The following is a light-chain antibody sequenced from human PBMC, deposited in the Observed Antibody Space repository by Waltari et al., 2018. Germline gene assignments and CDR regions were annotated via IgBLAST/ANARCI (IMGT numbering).Light chain of an antibody. J-gene: IGKJ1*01. V-gene: IGKV3-20*01. CDR3: QNHERLPAT. CDR2: AAS. CDR1: SRVSKY. Sequence: EVVLTQSPGTLSLSPGERATLSCRASSRVSKYLAWYQQRPGQAPRLLIYAASTRATGVPDRFSGSGFGTDFSLTISRLEPEDIAVYFCQNHERLPATFGQGTRVEIK.